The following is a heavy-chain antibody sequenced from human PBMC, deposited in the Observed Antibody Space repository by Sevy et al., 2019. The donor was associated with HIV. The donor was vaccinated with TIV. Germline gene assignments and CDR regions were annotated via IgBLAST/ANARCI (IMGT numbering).Heavy chain of an antibody. V-gene: IGHV3-48*03. Sequence: GGSLRLSCAASGFTFSSYEMNWVRQAPGKGLELVSYISSSGSTIYYADSVKGRFTISRDNAKNSLYLQMNSLRAEDTAVYYCARDYYDSSGYYIYFDYWGQGTLVTVSS. CDR3: ARDYYDSSGYYIYFDY. CDR2: ISSSGSTI. CDR1: GFTFSSYE. D-gene: IGHD3-22*01. J-gene: IGHJ4*02.